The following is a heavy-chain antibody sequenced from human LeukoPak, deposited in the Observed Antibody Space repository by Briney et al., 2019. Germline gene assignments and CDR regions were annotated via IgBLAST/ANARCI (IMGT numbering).Heavy chain of an antibody. CDR1: EYSFTTYS. Sequence: ASVKVSCKASEYSFTTYSFHWVRQAPGQGREGMGMSNPSGGSPRYAQKFQGTVTMTRDTSTNTVYMELSSLKSDDTAVYYCVRGGCDGDCSFDHWGQGTLVTVSS. V-gene: IGHV1-46*01. CDR3: VRGGCDGDCSFDH. CDR2: SNPSGGSP. J-gene: IGHJ4*02. D-gene: IGHD2-21*02.